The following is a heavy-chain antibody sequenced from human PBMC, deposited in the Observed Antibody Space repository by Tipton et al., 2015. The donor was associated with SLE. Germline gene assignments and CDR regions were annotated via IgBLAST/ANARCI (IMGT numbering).Heavy chain of an antibody. CDR3: AKKGGVLEIDY. V-gene: IGHV3-30*02. Sequence: SLRLSCIGSGFTFGNYGMYWVRQAPGKGLEWLAFIQYDGGRDYHADSVKGRFSISRDNSKKTLYLQMDSLRPEDTAVYYCAKKGGVLEIDYWGQGTLVTVSS. CDR2: IQYDGGRD. J-gene: IGHJ4*02. D-gene: IGHD3-16*02. CDR1: GFTFGNYG.